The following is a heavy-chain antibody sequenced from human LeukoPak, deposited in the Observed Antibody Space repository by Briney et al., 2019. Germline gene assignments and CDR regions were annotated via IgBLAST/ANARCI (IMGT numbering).Heavy chain of an antibody. Sequence: ASVKVSCKASGYTFNSYYMHWVRQAPGQGLEWMGIINPSGGSTSYAQKFQGRVTMTRDTSTSTVYMELSSLRSEDTAVYYCAREGGSGWFRGYFDYWGQGTLVTVSS. J-gene: IGHJ4*02. CDR1: GYTFNSYY. V-gene: IGHV1-46*02. CDR3: AREGGSGWFRGYFDY. CDR2: INPSGGST. D-gene: IGHD6-19*01.